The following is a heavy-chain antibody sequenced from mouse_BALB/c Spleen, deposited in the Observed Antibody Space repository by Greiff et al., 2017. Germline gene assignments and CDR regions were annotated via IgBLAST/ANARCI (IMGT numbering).Heavy chain of an antibody. V-gene: IGHV1-63*02. CDR1: GYTFTNYW. D-gene: IGHD1-1*01. Sequence: QVHVKQSGAELVRPGTSVKISCKASGYTFTNYWLGWVKQRPGHGLEWIGDIYPGGGYTNYNEKFKGKATLTADTSSSTAYMQLSSLTSEDSAVYFCARSTTVGAPFAYWGQGTLVTVSA. CDR3: ARSTTVGAPFAY. CDR2: IYPGGGYT. J-gene: IGHJ3*01.